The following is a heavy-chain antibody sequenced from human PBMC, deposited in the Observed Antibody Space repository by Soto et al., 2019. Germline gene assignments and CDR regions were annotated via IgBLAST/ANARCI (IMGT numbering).Heavy chain of an antibody. CDR2: IYYSGST. J-gene: IGHJ5*02. V-gene: IGHV4-59*01. CDR1: GGSISSYY. Sequence: SETLSLTCTVSGGSISSYYWSWIRQPPGKGLEWIGYIYYSGSTNYNPSLKSRVTISVDTSKNQCSLKLSSVTAADTAVYYCARDMGDDYGHSVNWFDPWGQGTLVTVSS. D-gene: IGHD4-17*01. CDR3: ARDMGDDYGHSVNWFDP.